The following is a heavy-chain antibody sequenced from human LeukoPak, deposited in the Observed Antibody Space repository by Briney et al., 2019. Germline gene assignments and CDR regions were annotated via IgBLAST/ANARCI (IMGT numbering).Heavy chain of an antibody. CDR2: INHSGST. D-gene: IGHD6-19*01. Sequence: SETLSLTCTVSGGSISSYYWSWIRQPAGKGLEWIGEINHSGSTNYNPSLKSRVTISVDTSKNQFSLKLSSVTAADTAVYYCARHRRSGWYLRANNWFDPWGQGTLVTVSS. CDR1: GGSISSYY. CDR3: ARHRRSGWYLRANNWFDP. V-gene: IGHV4-34*01. J-gene: IGHJ5*02.